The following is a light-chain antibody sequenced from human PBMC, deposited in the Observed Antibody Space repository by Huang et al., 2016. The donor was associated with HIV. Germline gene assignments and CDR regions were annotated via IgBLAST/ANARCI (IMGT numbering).Light chain of an antibody. CDR2: GAS. Sequence: EIVLTQSPGTLSLSPGEWATLSCRASQSVTSNYLAWYQQKPGQAPRLLIYGASSRATGISDKFSGRGSGTDFTLTISRLEPEDFAVYYCQQYGSSPPITFGQGTRLEIK. V-gene: IGKV3-20*01. CDR3: QQYGSSPPIT. CDR1: QSVTSNY. J-gene: IGKJ5*01.